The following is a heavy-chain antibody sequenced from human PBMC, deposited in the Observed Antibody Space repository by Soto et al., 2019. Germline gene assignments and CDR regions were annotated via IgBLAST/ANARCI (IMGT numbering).Heavy chain of an antibody. V-gene: IGHV3-30-3*01. Sequence: GGSLRLSCAASGFTFSTYAMHWVRQAPGKGLEWVAVILYDGSNKNYADSVKGRFTISRDNSKNTLYLQMNSLRAEDTAVYYCAKGRDGFDYWGQGTLVTVSS. J-gene: IGHJ4*02. CDR3: AKGRDGFDY. CDR2: ILYDGSNK. CDR1: GFTFSTYA.